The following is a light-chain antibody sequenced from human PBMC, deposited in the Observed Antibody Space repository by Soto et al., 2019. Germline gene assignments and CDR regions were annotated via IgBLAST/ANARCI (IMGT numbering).Light chain of an antibody. CDR2: EVT. CDR3: SSDAGNWV. CDR1: SSDVGGYNY. V-gene: IGLV2-8*01. Sequence: QSALTQPPSASGSPGQSVTISCTKTSSDVGGYNYVSWYQQHPGKAPKLIIYEVTKRPSGVPDRFSGSKSGNTASLTVSGLQAADEADYFCSSDAGNWVFGGGTKLTVL. J-gene: IGLJ3*02.